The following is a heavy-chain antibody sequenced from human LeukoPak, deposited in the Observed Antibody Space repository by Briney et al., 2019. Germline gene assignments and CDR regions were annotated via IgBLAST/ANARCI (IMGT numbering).Heavy chain of an antibody. CDR3: ARSDSIGYYRFDY. V-gene: IGHV4-39*01. CDR1: GDSISSSFYY. D-gene: IGHD3-22*01. Sequence: SETLSLTCTVSGDSISSSFYYWGWIRQSPGKGLERIGSVYYSGSTYYNPSLKSRVTISVDTSKNQFSLRLSSVTAADTAVYYCARSDSIGYYRFDYWGQGTLVTVSS. J-gene: IGHJ4*02. CDR2: VYYSGST.